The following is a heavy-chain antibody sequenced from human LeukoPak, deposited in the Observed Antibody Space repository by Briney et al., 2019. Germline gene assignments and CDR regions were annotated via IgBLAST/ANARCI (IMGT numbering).Heavy chain of an antibody. D-gene: IGHD3-10*01. CDR2: IYTTGST. J-gene: IGHJ4*02. CDR1: GYSISSSYY. Sequence: SETLSLTCTVSGYSISSSYYWSWIRQPAGKGLEWIGRIYTTGSTNYNPSLKSRVTMSVDTSKNQFSLKLSSVTAADTAVYYCARMIYGSGSYYPDYWGQGTLVTVSS. V-gene: IGHV4-4*07. CDR3: ARMIYGSGSYYPDY.